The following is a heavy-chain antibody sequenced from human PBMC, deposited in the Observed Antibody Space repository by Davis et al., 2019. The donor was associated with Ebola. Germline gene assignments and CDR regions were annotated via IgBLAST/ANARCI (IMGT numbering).Heavy chain of an antibody. V-gene: IGHV3-11*04. D-gene: IGHD2-8*02. CDR2: ISSSGSTI. J-gene: IGHJ6*02. CDR1: GFTFSDYY. Sequence: GGSLRLSCAASGFTFSDYYMSWIRQAPGKGLEWVSYISSSGSTIYYADSVKGRFTISRDNSQNTLSLQMNSLRAEDTAVYYCAEIYWVRYGMDVWGQGTTVTVSS. CDR3: AEIYWVRYGMDV.